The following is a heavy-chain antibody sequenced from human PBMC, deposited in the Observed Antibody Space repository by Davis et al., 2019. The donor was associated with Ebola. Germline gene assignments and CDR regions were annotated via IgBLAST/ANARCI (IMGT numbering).Heavy chain of an antibody. Sequence: PGGSLRLSCAASGFTFSSYGMHWVRQAPGKGLEWVAVISYDGSNKYYADSVKGRFTISRDNSKNTLYLQMNSLRAEDTAVYYCADNYYGSGSYYNDPGYWGQGTLVTVSS. V-gene: IGHV3-30*03. CDR3: ADNYYGSGSYYNDPGY. J-gene: IGHJ4*02. CDR1: GFTFSSYG. D-gene: IGHD3-10*01. CDR2: ISYDGSNK.